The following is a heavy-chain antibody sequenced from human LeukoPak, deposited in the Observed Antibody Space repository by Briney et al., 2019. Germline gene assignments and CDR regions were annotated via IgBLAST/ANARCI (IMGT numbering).Heavy chain of an antibody. J-gene: IGHJ4*02. D-gene: IGHD3-16*02. Sequence: ASVKVSCKASGYTFTGYYMHWVRQAPGQGLEWMGWINPNSGVTNYAQKFQGRVTMTRDTSISTAYMELSGLRSDDTAVFYCARAPLPLLDFDYWGQGTLVTVSS. CDR2: INPNSGVT. CDR3: ARAPLPLLDFDY. V-gene: IGHV1-2*02. CDR1: GYTFTGYY.